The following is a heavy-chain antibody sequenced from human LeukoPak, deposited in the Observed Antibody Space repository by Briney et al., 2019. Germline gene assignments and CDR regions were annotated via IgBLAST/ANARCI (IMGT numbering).Heavy chain of an antibody. J-gene: IGHJ3*02. D-gene: IGHD1-26*01. CDR2: FDPEDGET. CDR1: GYTLTELS. CDR3: ATRSRRGSYYDAFDI. Sequence: ASVKVSCKVSGYTLTELSMHWVRQAPGKGLEWMGGFDPEDGETIYAQKFQGRVTMTEDTSTDTAYMELSSLRSEDTAVYYRATRSRRGSYYDAFDIWGQGTMVTVSS. V-gene: IGHV1-24*01.